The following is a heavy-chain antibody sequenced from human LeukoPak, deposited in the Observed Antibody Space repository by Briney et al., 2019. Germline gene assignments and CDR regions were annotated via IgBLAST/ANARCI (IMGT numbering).Heavy chain of an antibody. CDR2: IRYDVSNK. CDR1: GFTFSSYG. Sequence: GGSLRLSCAASGFTFSSYGMHWVRQAPGKGLEWVAFIRYDVSNKYYADSVKGRFTISRDNSKNTLYLQMNSLRAEDTAVYYCANEYYYDSSGHTYFDYWGQGTLVTVSS. J-gene: IGHJ4*02. D-gene: IGHD3-22*01. CDR3: ANEYYYDSSGHTYFDY. V-gene: IGHV3-30*02.